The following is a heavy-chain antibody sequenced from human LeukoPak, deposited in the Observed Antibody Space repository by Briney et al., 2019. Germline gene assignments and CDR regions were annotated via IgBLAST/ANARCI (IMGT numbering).Heavy chain of an antibody. V-gene: IGHV3-7*01. CDR1: GFTFSSCW. D-gene: IGHD2/OR15-2a*01. Sequence: GGSLRLXCAASGFTFSSCWMSWVRQAPGKGLEWVANIKQDGSEKYYVDSVKGRFTISRDNAKNSLYLQMNSLRAEDTAVYYCARFASQNFDYWGQGTLVTVSS. J-gene: IGHJ4*02. CDR3: ARFASQNFDY. CDR2: IKQDGSEK.